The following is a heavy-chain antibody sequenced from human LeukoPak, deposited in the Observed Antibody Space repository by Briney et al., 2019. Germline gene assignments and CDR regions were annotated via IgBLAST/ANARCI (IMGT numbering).Heavy chain of an antibody. D-gene: IGHD1-26*01. CDR1: RFTFSSYS. CDR3: ARSLGGFVGATPLDY. CDR2: ISYDGNIK. J-gene: IGHJ4*02. V-gene: IGHV3-30*04. Sequence: PGRSLRLSCAASRFTFSSYSMHWVRQAPGKGLEWVASISYDGNIKYYADSVKGRFTISRDNSRNTLFLQMSSLKIDDTAVFYCARSLGGFVGATPLDYWGRGTLVTVSS.